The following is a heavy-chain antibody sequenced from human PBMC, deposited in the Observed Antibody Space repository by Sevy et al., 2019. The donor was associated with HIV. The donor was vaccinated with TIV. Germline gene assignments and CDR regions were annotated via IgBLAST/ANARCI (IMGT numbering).Heavy chain of an antibody. V-gene: IGHV3-30*18. Sequence: GGSLRLSCAASGFTFSSYGVHWVRQGPGKGLEWVAVMSYDGNNKNYADSVKGRFTISRDNSKNTLYLQMNSLRGEETTVDYCAKDRAVAGTGGDYYYYYGMDVWGQGTTVTVSS. CDR1: GFTFSSYG. CDR3: AKDRAVAGTGGDYYYYYGMDV. CDR2: MSYDGNNK. J-gene: IGHJ6*02. D-gene: IGHD6-19*01.